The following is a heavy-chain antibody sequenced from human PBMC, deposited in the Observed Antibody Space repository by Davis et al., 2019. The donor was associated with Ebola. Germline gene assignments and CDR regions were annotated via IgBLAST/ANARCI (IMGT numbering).Heavy chain of an antibody. J-gene: IGHJ4*02. Sequence: PGGSLRLSCAASGFTLSNSYMTWVRQAPGKGLEWVTVIYSSGSTHYADSVKGRFTFSRDTSNNTLYLQMNSLRAEDTAVYYCARVSLIGTGGWWNDDYWGQGTLVTVSS. D-gene: IGHD2-15*01. V-gene: IGHV3-53*01. CDR2: IYSSGST. CDR1: GFTLSNSY. CDR3: ARVSLIGTGGWWNDDY.